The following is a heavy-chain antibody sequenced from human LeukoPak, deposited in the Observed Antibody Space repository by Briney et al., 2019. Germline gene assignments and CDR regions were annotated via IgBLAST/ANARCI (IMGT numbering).Heavy chain of an antibody. Sequence: SETLSPTCTVSGDSISNYYWSWIRQSPGKELEWIGYMYNRGSTIYNPSLKSRVTISTDTSKNQFSRRLTSVTAADTAVYCARAEKAVTGTLDSWGQGTLITVSS. CDR2: MYNRGST. D-gene: IGHD6-19*01. CDR1: GDSISNYY. J-gene: IGHJ4*02. V-gene: IGHV4-59*01. CDR3: ARAEKAVTGTLDS.